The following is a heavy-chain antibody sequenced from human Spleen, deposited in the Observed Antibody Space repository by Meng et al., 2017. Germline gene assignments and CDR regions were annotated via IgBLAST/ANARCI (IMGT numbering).Heavy chain of an antibody. CDR3: ARGDFFEY. CDR2: ISGISSYI. CDR1: GFTFSGYT. J-gene: IGHJ4*02. D-gene: IGHD2-21*01. V-gene: IGHV3-21*01. Sequence: GESLKISCAASGFTFSGYTMSWVRQAPGKGLEWVSSISGISSYIYYADSVKGRFTISRDNAKNSLYLQMNSLRAEDTAVYYCARGDFFEYWGQGTLVTVSS.